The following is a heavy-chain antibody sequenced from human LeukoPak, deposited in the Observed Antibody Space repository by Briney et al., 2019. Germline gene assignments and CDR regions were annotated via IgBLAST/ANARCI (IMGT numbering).Heavy chain of an antibody. J-gene: IGHJ4*02. Sequence: SETLSLTCTVSGGSISGYYWNWIRQPPGKGLEWIGSISYRRSTKYNPSLKSRVTMSVDTSKQQFSLRLDSVTVADTAVYYCAKDVPGGGSGWYGFGVHGYFDYWGQGTLVTVSS. CDR1: GGSISGYY. CDR2: ISYRRST. CDR3: AKDVPGGGSGWYGFGVHGYFDY. V-gene: IGHV4-59*01. D-gene: IGHD6-19*01.